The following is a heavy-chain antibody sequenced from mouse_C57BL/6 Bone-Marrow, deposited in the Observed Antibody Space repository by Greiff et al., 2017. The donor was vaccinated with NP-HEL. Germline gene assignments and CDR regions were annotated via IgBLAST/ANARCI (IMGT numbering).Heavy chain of an antibody. CDR3: ARAFITTVVAPLFDY. J-gene: IGHJ2*01. V-gene: IGHV1-64*01. CDR2: IHPNSGST. CDR1: GYTFTSYW. D-gene: IGHD1-1*01. Sequence: QVQLQQPGAELVKPGASVKLSCKASGYTFTSYWMHWVKQRPGQGLEWIGMIHPNSGSTNYNEKFKSKATLTVDKSSSTAYMQLSSLTSEDSAVYYCARAFITTVVAPLFDYWGQGTTLTVSS.